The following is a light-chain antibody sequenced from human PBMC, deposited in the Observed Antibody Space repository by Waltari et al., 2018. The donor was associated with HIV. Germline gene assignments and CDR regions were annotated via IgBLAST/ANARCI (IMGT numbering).Light chain of an antibody. CDR2: WAS. J-gene: IGKJ1*01. V-gene: IGKV4-1*01. Sequence: DIVMTQFPDSLALSLGERATNNCVSSQKIFYSSKNQNYLAWYQQKPGQTPKLLISWASTRDSGVPDRFSGSGSGTDFTLTISSLQSEDVAVYFCQQYYSNPPTFGQGTRVEIK. CDR1: QKIFYSSKNQNY. CDR3: QQYYSNPPT.